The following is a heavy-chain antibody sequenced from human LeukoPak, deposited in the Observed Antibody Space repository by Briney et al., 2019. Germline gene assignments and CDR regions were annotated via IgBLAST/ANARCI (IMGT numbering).Heavy chain of an antibody. CDR2: ISAYNGNT. CDR3: APLGGSADP. J-gene: IGHJ5*02. CDR1: GYTFTGYY. Sequence: ASVKVSCKASGYTFTGYYMHWVRQAPGQGLEWMGWISAYNGNTNYAQKLQGRVTMTTDTSTSTAYMELSSLRSEDTAVYYCAPLGGSADPWGQGTLVTVSS. V-gene: IGHV1-18*04. D-gene: IGHD3-16*01.